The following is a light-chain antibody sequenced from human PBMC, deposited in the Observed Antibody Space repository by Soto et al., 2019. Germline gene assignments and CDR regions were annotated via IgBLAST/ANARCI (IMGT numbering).Light chain of an antibody. CDR1: SSDVGGYNY. J-gene: IGLJ2*01. Sequence: QSALTQPASVSGSPGQSITISCTGTSSDVGGYNYVSWYQQHPGKAPKLMIYAVSNRPSGVSNRFSGSKSGNTASLTISGLQAEDEADYYCSSYTSSSTYVVLGGGTKLTVL. CDR2: AVS. CDR3: SSYTSSSTYVV. V-gene: IGLV2-14*01.